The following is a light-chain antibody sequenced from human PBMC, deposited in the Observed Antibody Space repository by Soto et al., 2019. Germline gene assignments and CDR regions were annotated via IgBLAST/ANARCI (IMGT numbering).Light chain of an antibody. CDR1: QSISSY. CDR3: QQSYSTTIT. J-gene: IGKJ5*01. Sequence: DIQMTQSPSSLSASVGDRVTITCQASQSISSYLNWYHQKPGKAPKLLIYAASSLQSGVPSRFSGSGSGTDFTLTISSLQPEDVATYYCQQSYSTTITLGQGTRLEIK. V-gene: IGKV1-39*01. CDR2: AAS.